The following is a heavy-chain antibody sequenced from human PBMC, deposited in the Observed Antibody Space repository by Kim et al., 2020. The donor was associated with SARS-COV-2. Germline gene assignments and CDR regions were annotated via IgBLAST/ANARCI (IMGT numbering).Heavy chain of an antibody. Sequence: ASVKVSCKASGYTFTSYAMNWVRQAPGQGLEWMGWINTNTGNPTYAQGFTGRFVFSLDTSVSTAYLQISSLKAEDTAVYYCARSSYLGYFDWLFIHYGMDVWDQGTTVTVSS. J-gene: IGHJ6*02. V-gene: IGHV7-4-1*02. CDR3: ARSSYLGYFDWLFIHYGMDV. CDR1: GYTFTSYA. D-gene: IGHD3-9*01. CDR2: INTNTGNP.